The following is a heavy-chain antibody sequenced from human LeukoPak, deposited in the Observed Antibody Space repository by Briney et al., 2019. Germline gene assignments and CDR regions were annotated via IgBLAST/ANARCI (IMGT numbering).Heavy chain of an antibody. D-gene: IGHD1-1*01. V-gene: IGHV3-7*01. Sequence: PGGSLRLSCAASGFTFSSYWMSWVRQAPGKGLEWVANIKQDGSEKYYVDSVKGRFTISRDNAKNSLYLQTNSLRAEDTAVYYCARGTRSSYYYYYGMDVWGQGTTVTVSS. CDR1: GFTFSSYW. CDR3: ARGTRSSYYYYYGMDV. J-gene: IGHJ6*02. CDR2: IKQDGSEK.